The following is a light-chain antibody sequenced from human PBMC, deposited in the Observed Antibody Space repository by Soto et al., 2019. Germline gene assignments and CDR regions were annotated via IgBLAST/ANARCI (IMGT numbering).Light chain of an antibody. CDR1: QSVSSNY. CDR3: LQHDTSPRT. Sequence: ENVLTQPPGTLSLSPGERATLSCRASQSVSSNYLAWYQQKPGQAPRLLIYAASTRATGIPDRFSGSGSGTDFTLTINRLEPEDFAVYYCLQHDTSPRTFGQGTKLESK. J-gene: IGKJ2*01. V-gene: IGKV3-20*01. CDR2: AAS.